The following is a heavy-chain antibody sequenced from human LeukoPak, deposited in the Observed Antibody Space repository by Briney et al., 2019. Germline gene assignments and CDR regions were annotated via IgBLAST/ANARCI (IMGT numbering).Heavy chain of an antibody. CDR3: ARDLWEAATPYVDY. Sequence: GASVKVSCKASGYTFTGYEINWVRQATGQGLGWMGWMNPNGVNTGYAQKFQGGDTMTRNTFISTACMELSRLRSEDTAVYYRARDLWEAATPYVDYWGQGTLVTVSS. CDR2: MNPNGVNT. V-gene: IGHV1-8*01. J-gene: IGHJ4*02. CDR1: GYTFTGYE. D-gene: IGHD2-15*01.